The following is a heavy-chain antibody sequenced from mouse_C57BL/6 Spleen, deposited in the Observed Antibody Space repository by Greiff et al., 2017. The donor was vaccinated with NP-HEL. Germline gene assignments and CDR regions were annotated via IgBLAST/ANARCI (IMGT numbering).Heavy chain of an antibody. V-gene: IGHV1-53*01. CDR2: INPSNGGT. CDR3: ARSSLSIYGSSYEFAY. Sequence: QVQLQQPGTELVKPGASVKLSCKASGYTFTSYWMHWVKQRPGQGLEWIGNINPSNGGTNYNEKFKCKATLTVDKSSSTAYMQLSSLTSEDSAVYYCARSSLSIYGSSYEFAYWGQGTLVTVSA. J-gene: IGHJ3*01. D-gene: IGHD1-1*01. CDR1: GYTFTSYW.